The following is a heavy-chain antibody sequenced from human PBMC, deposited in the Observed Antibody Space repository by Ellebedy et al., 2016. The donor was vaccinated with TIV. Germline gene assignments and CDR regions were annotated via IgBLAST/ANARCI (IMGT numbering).Heavy chain of an antibody. CDR2: INPNSGGT. CDR3: ARGGSTISAMFYYYGMDV. Sequence: ASVKVSXXASGYTFTGYYMHWVRQAPGQGLEWMGWINPNSGGTNYAQKFQGWVTMTRDTSISTAYMELSRLRSDDTAVYYCARGGSTISAMFYYYGMDVWGQGTTVTVSS. J-gene: IGHJ6*02. D-gene: IGHD3-16*01. CDR1: GYTFTGYY. V-gene: IGHV1-2*04.